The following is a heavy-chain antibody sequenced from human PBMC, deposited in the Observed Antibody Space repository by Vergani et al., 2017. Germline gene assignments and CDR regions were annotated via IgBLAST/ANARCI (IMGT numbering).Heavy chain of an antibody. CDR2: TWYDGNNK. D-gene: IGHD1-14*01. J-gene: IGHJ5*02. CDR1: GCTFNQYG. V-gene: IGHV3-33*01. CDR3: AGDLRLLYNRFDP. Sequence: QVQLVESGGGAVQPGRSLRLSCAASGCTFNQYGMHWVRQAPGTGLEWLAVTWYDGNNKQYADSVKGRFTIFSDNSKSTMYLQMNSLRDEDTGVYYGAGDLRLLYNRFDPWGQGTLVTVSS.